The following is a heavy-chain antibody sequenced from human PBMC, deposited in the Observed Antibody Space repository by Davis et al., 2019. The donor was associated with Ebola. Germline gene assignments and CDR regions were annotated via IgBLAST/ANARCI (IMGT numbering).Heavy chain of an antibody. CDR3: ESETRLGY. J-gene: IGHJ4*02. V-gene: IGHV3-74*01. Sequence: GESLKISCAASGFAFSNSWMHWVRQIPGKGLVWVSRINSDGTTTSYADSVKGRFTISRDNAKNTLYLQMNSLIAEDTAVYYCESETRLGYWGQGTLVTVSS. CDR1: GFAFSNSW. CDR2: INSDGTTT. D-gene: IGHD1-1*01.